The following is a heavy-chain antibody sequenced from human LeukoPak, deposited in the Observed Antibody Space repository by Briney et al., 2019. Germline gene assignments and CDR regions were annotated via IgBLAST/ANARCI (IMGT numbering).Heavy chain of an antibody. J-gene: IGHJ4*02. Sequence: SSVKVSCKASGHTFTSYDINWVRQATGQGLEWMGWMNPNSGNTGYAQKFQGRVTITRNTSISTAYMELSSLRSEDTAVYYCAGGKSGSYYQNGFDYWGQGTLVTVSS. CDR1: GHTFTSYD. D-gene: IGHD1-26*01. V-gene: IGHV1-8*03. CDR3: AGGKSGSYYQNGFDY. CDR2: MNPNSGNT.